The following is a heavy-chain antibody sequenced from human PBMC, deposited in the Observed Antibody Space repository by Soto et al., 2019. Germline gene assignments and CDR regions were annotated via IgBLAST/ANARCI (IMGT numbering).Heavy chain of an antibody. J-gene: IGHJ6*02. D-gene: IGHD3-10*01. CDR2: IYTGDSDT. CDR3: ARNRLRQYYYGMDV. CDR1: GYSFANYW. Sequence: VESLKISCQGSGYSFANYWISCFLQMPGKGLEWVGVIYTGDSDTRYSPSFRGQVTISADKAISHVYLQWSSLKASDTAMYYCARNRLRQYYYGMDVWGQGTTVTVSS. V-gene: IGHV5-51*01.